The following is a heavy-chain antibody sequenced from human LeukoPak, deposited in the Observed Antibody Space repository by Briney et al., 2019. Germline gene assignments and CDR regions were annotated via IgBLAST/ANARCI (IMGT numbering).Heavy chain of an antibody. V-gene: IGHV3-21*01. J-gene: IGHJ6*03. CDR2: ITSGDFV. Sequence: GGSLRLSCAVSGFTFSAYSMNWVRQAPGKGLEWVSAITSGDFVYVADSLKGRFTISRDNAKSSLYLQMNSMRAEDTAVYYCARGGFNMVRGVIIPSNSYYYYMDIWGKGTTVTVSS. CDR1: GFTFSAYS. D-gene: IGHD3-10*01. CDR3: ARGGFNMVRGVIIPSNSYYYYMDI.